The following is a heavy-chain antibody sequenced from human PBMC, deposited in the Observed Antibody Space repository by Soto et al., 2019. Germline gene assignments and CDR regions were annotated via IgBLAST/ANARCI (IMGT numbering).Heavy chain of an antibody. V-gene: IGHV4-59*03. CDR1: GAAMSSYY. CDR3: ATDSTGYYSDAFDV. D-gene: IGHD3-22*01. CDR2: NYNSGTT. J-gene: IGHJ3*01. Sequence: QLQESGPGLVKPSETLSLTCTVSGAAMSSYYWSWIRKSPGKGLEWIGYNYNSGTTDYSPSLKRRVTISGERSKLQYSLQLTSVTAADTALYYCATDSTGYYSDAFDVWGQGARVIVSS.